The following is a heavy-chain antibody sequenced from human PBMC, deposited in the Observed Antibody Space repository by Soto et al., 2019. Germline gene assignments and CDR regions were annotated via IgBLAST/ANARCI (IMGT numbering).Heavy chain of an antibody. CDR1: GYTFTMYG. J-gene: IGHJ4*02. Sequence: QVQLVQSGAEVKNPGASVKVSCKTSGYTFTMYGVGWVRQAPGQGLEWMGWISGSSGNANYAEKVQGRITLTTDTSTSTAYIELRSLRSDDTAVYYCAREMAGLGGEYDYWGQGTLVTVSS. CDR2: ISGSSGNA. V-gene: IGHV1-18*01. D-gene: IGHD3-16*01. CDR3: AREMAGLGGEYDY.